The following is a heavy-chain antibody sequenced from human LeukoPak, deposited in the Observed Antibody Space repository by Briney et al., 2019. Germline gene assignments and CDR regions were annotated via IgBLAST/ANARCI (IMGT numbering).Heavy chain of an antibody. CDR2: IYYSGSA. CDR1: GGSISSSIYY. D-gene: IGHD6-13*01. Sequence: SETLSLTCTVSGGSISSSIYYWGWIRQPPGKGLEWIGYIYYSGSANYDPSLKSRVTILIDMSKKQFSLKLNSVTAADTAMYYCARLKYNSSWYSGWFDPWGQGTLVTVSS. CDR3: ARLKYNSSWYSGWFDP. J-gene: IGHJ5*02. V-gene: IGHV4-61*05.